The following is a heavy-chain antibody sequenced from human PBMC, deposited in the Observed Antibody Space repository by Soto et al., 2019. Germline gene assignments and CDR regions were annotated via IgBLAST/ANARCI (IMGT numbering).Heavy chain of an antibody. Sequence: QVQLVQAVAEVMKPGSSVKVSGKASGGTFSSYAISWVRQAPGQGLEWMGEIIPIFGTANYAQKFQGRVTITADESTSTAYMELSSLRSEDTAVYYCARDRGPSSGYYPYWFDPWGQGTLVTVSS. V-gene: IGHV1-69*12. CDR2: IIPIFGTA. CDR3: ARDRGPSSGYYPYWFDP. J-gene: IGHJ5*02. D-gene: IGHD3-22*01. CDR1: GGTFSSYA.